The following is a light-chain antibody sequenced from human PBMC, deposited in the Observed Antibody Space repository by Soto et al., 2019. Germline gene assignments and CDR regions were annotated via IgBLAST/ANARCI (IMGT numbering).Light chain of an antibody. V-gene: IGKV1-39*01. CDR3: QQTYNTPYT. CDR1: QRITTY. Sequence: IHMTQSPSSLSASVGDRVTITCRASQRITTYLHWYQQKPGEAPKLLISTSGTLQRGVPSRFTGSGSGTDFTLTITGLQRADFATYFCQQTYNTPYTFGQGTKLEIK. CDR2: TSG. J-gene: IGKJ2*01.